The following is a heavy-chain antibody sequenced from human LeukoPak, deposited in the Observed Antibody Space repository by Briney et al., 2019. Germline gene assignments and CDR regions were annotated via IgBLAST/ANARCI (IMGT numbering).Heavy chain of an antibody. D-gene: IGHD1-26*01. Sequence: PGGSLRLSCAASGFTFSSYGIHWVRQAPGKGLEWVAVISYEGSNKYYTDSVQVPITISRDNSKNTLYLQMISLRAEDTDEYSGAKTLYSGSHYKVASFDYWGQGTLVTVSS. CDR2: ISYEGSNK. V-gene: IGHV3-30*18. CDR1: GFTFSSYG. CDR3: AKTLYSGSHYKVASFDY. J-gene: IGHJ4*02.